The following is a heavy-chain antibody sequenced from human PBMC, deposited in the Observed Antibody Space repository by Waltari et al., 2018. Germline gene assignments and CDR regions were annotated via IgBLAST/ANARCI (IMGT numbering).Heavy chain of an antibody. CDR1: GYTFTGYY. J-gene: IGHJ4*02. V-gene: IGHV1-2*06. CDR3: ARDAMGIFGVVIPFDY. Sequence: QVQLVQSGAEVKKPGASVKVSCKASGYTFTGYYMHWVRPAPGQGLEWMGRINPNSGGTNYAQKFQGRVTMTRDTSISTAYMELSRLRSDDTAVYYCARDAMGIFGVVIPFDYWGQGTLVTVSS. CDR2: INPNSGGT. D-gene: IGHD3-3*01.